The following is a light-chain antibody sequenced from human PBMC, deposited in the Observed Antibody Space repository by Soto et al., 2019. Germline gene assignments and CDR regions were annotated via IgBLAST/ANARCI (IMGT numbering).Light chain of an antibody. Sequence: VMTQSPATLSVSPGERATLSCRSSQSINSNLAWYQQKPGQAPRLLMFRASIRATGFPARFSGSGSGTEFNITISSLQSEDSAIYYCQQRSNWPPITVGQGTRLDI. J-gene: IGKJ5*01. CDR2: RAS. CDR3: QQRSNWPPIT. CDR1: QSINSN. V-gene: IGKV3-15*01.